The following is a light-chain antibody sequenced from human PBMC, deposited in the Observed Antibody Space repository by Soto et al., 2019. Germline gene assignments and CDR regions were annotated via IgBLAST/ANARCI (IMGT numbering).Light chain of an antibody. Sequence: VLTYCSGSLALYPGERATLSCTVSRTVDSTYLAWYQQKPAQAPRLLIYAVSDRATGIPDRFSGSGSGTDFTLTISRLEPEDFAVYYCQQYVGSSRTFGQGTKVDIK. J-gene: IGKJ1*01. CDR2: AVS. CDR1: RTVDSTY. V-gene: IGKV3-20*01. CDR3: QQYVGSSRT.